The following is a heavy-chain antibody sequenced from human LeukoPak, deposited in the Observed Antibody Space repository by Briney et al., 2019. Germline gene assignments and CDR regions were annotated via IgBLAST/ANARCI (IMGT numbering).Heavy chain of an antibody. D-gene: IGHD2-2*01. V-gene: IGHV1-18*01. Sequence: ASVKVSCKASGYTFTSYGITWVRQAPGQGPEWMGWISVYNGKTKYAQKLQGRVSMTTDTSTSTAYMELRNLRSDDTAVYFCARVADLPGYCSSASCHQDGEFDYWGQGTLVTVPS. CDR3: ARVADLPGYCSSASCHQDGEFDY. CDR2: ISVYNGKT. CDR1: GYTFTSYG. J-gene: IGHJ4*02.